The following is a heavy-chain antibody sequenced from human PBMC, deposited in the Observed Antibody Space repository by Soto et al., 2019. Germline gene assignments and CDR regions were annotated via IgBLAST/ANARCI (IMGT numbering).Heavy chain of an antibody. CDR1: GGSISSGGYY. CDR2: IYYSGST. V-gene: IGHV4-31*03. D-gene: IGHD4-17*01. Sequence: QVQLQESGPGLVKPSQTLSLTCTVSGGSISSGGYYWSWIRQHPGKGLEWIGYIYYSGSTYYNPSLKRRVTISVDTSKNQFSLKLSSVTAADTAVYYCASNGETTVTTGWFDPWGQGTLVTVSS. CDR3: ASNGETTVTTGWFDP. J-gene: IGHJ5*02.